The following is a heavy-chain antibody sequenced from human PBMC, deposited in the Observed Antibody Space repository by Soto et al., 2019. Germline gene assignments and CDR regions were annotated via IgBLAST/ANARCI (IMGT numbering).Heavy chain of an antibody. J-gene: IGHJ6*02. CDR1: GFIASTSY. D-gene: IGHD3-16*01. CDR3: ASEPPSTSDYGLDV. CDR2: TYTSGSG. Sequence: EVQLVESGGTLVQPGGSLRLSCAASGFIASTSYIFWVRQAPGKGLEWVAVTYTSGSGDYADSVKGRCTSSSDDSKNKLYLQMDSLRAEDAAVYYCASEPPSTSDYGLDVWGQGTTVTVSS. V-gene: IGHV3-66*01.